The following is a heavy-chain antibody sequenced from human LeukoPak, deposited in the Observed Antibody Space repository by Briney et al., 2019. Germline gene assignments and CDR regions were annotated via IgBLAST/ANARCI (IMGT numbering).Heavy chain of an antibody. CDR1: GGSISSGSYY. D-gene: IGHD7-27*01. J-gene: IGHJ4*02. Sequence: SSETLSLTCAVSGGSISSGSYYWSWIRQPAGKGLEWIGRIYYRGSTYYNPSLKSRVTISVDTSKNQFSVKLTSVTAADTAVYYCATTLHPWDFDFWGQGTLVTVSS. CDR2: IYYRGST. CDR3: ATTLHPWDFDF. V-gene: IGHV4-39*07.